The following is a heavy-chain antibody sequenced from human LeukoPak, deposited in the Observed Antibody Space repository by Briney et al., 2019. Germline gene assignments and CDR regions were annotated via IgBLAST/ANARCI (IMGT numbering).Heavy chain of an antibody. D-gene: IGHD3-16*02. J-gene: IGHJ5*02. CDR2: IYYSGST. Sequence: ASETLSLTCTVSGYSISSGYYWSWIRQPPGKGLEWIGYIYYSGSTNYNPSLKSRVTISVDTSKNQFSLKLSSVTAADTAVYYCAREDRLGELSFEFDPWGQGTLVTVSS. V-gene: IGHV4-61*01. CDR3: AREDRLGELSFEFDP. CDR1: GYSISSGYY.